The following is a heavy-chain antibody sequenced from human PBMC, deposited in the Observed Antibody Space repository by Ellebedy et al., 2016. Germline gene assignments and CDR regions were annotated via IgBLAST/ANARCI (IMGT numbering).Heavy chain of an antibody. CDR3: ARDMVATILDAFDI. D-gene: IGHD5-24*01. J-gene: IGHJ3*02. V-gene: IGHV3-23*01. CDR1: GFTFSSYA. Sequence: GESLKISXAASGFTFSSYAMSWVRQAPGKGLEWVSAISGSGGSTYYADSVKGRFTISRDNSKNTLYLQMNSLRAEDTAVYYCARDMVATILDAFDIWGQGTMVTVSS. CDR2: ISGSGGST.